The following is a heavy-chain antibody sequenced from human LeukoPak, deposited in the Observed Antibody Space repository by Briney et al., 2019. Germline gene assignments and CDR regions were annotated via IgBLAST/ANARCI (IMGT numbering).Heavy chain of an antibody. D-gene: IGHD3-3*01. Sequence: SGGSLKLSCAASGFTFSSYAMHWVRQAPGKGLEWVAVISYDGSNKYYADSVKGRFTISRDNSKNTLYLQMNSLRAEDTAVYYCARPDRDFWSGYAIDYWGQGTLVTVSS. CDR1: GFTFSSYA. CDR3: ARPDRDFWSGYAIDY. CDR2: ISYDGSNK. V-gene: IGHV3-30-3*01. J-gene: IGHJ4*02.